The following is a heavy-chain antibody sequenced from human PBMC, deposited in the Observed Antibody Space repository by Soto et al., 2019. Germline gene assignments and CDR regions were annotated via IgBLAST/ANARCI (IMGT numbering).Heavy chain of an antibody. CDR1: GGSISIYY. Sequence: SETLSLTCTVSGGSISIYYWTWIRQPPGKGLEWIGWILSTSTNYNPSLKSRVTMSVDTSKNQFSLKLTSVTAADTAVYFCARVLWFGESRPGMDVWGQGTTVTVSS. V-gene: IGHV4-59*01. J-gene: IGHJ6*02. CDR2: ILSTST. CDR3: ARVLWFGESRPGMDV. D-gene: IGHD3-10*01.